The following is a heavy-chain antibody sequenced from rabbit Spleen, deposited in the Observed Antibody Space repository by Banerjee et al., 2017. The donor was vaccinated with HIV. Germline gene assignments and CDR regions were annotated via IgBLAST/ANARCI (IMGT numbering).Heavy chain of an antibody. V-gene: IGHV1S45*01. CDR1: GFSFSNKAV. CDR2: IEGGNSAFS. D-gene: IGHD8-1*01. J-gene: IGHJ6*01. Sequence: QEQLVEYGGDLVQPEGSLTLTCKASGFSFSNKAVMCWGRQAPGKGLEWISCIEGGNSAFSYFASWAKGRFAISKTSSATVTLQMTSLTAADTATYFCARDSGSSFSSYGMDLWGPATLVTVS. CDR3: ARDSGSSFSSYGMDL.